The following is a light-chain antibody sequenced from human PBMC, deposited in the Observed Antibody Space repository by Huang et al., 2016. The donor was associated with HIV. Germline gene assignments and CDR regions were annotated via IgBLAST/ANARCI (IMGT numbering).Light chain of an antibody. Sequence: EIVLTQSPATLSLSPGERATLSCRASQIISNYLAWYQQKPGQAPRLLIYDASNRATGIPARVSGSGSGTDFTLTISSLEPEDFAIYYCQQRSNWPPLTFGGGTKVEIK. CDR2: DAS. CDR3: QQRSNWPPLT. J-gene: IGKJ4*01. V-gene: IGKV3-11*01. CDR1: QIISNY.